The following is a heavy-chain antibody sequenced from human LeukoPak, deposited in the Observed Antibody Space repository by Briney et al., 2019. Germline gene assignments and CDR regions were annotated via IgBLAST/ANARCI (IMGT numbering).Heavy chain of an antibody. J-gene: IGHJ6*03. Sequence: SETLSLTCTVSGGSISSSSYYWSWIRQPAGKGLEWIGRIYTSGSTNYNPSLKSRVTMSVDTSKNQFSLKLSSVTAADTAVYYCARIIWFGELGYYYYYMDVWGKGTTVTISS. CDR1: GGSISSSSYY. CDR3: ARIIWFGELGYYYYYMDV. CDR2: IYTSGST. D-gene: IGHD3-10*01. V-gene: IGHV4-61*02.